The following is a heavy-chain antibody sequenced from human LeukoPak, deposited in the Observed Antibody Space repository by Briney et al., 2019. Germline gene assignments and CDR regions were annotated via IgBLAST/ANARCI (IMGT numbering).Heavy chain of an antibody. CDR1: GYTFTSYG. J-gene: IGHJ3*02. CDR2: ISAYNGNT. CDR3: ARVPDPYSYKAFDI. V-gene: IGHV1-18*01. Sequence: ASVKVSCKASGYTFTSYGISWVRQAPGQGLEWMGWISAYNGNTNYAQKLQGRVTMTTDTSTSTAYMELRSLRSDDTAVYYCARVPDPYSYKAFDIWGQGTMVTVSS. D-gene: IGHD5-18*01.